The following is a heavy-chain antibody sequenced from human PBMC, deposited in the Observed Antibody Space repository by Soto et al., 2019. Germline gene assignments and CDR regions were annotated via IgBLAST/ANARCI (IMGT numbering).Heavy chain of an antibody. CDR2: ISAHNGNT. D-gene: IGHD1-1*01. J-gene: IGHJ4*02. Sequence: QVHLVQSGAEVKKPGASVKVSCKGSGYTFTSYGITWVRQAPGQGLAWMGWISAHNGNTDYAQKLQGSVTVTRDTSTSTAYMELRSLRSDGTAVYYCARGRYGDYWGQGALVTVSS. CDR1: GYTFTSYG. CDR3: ARGRYGDY. V-gene: IGHV1-18*01.